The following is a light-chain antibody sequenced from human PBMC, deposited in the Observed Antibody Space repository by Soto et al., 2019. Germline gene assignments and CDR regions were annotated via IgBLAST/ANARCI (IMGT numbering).Light chain of an antibody. CDR3: GTWDSSLGADGV. Sequence: QSVLTQPPSVSAAPGQKVTISCSGSNSNIGNNYVSWYQQLPGTAPKLLIYDNNKRPSGIPDRFSGSTSGTSATLGITGLQTGDEADYYCGTWDSSLGADGVFGGGTKLTVL. V-gene: IGLV1-51*01. CDR2: DNN. CDR1: NSNIGNNY. J-gene: IGLJ3*02.